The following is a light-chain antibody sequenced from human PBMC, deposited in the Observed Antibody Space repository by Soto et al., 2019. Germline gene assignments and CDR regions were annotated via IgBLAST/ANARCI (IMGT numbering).Light chain of an antibody. CDR2: DAS. CDR1: QGISSY. CDR3: QQLNSYPLT. Sequence: IQLTQSPSSLSASVGDRVTITCRASQGISSYLDWYQQKPGKAPKVLIYDASTLQSGVPSRFSGSGSGTDFTLTISSLQPEDFATYYCQQLNSYPLTFGGGTKVEIK. V-gene: IGKV1-9*01. J-gene: IGKJ4*01.